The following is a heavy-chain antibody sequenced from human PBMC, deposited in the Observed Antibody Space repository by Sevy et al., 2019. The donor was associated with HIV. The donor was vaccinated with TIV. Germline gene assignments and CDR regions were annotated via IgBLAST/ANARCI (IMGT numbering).Heavy chain of an antibody. J-gene: IGHJ6*02. V-gene: IGHV3-23*01. CDR1: GFTLSSYA. Sequence: GGSLRLSCTASGFTLSSYAMSWVRQAPGKGLEWVSAISGSGGSTYYAHSVKGRFTISRDNSKNTLYLQMNSLRAEDTAVYYCAKEIDLRLSSYYYYGMDVWGQGTTVTVSS. CDR3: AKEIDLRLSSYYYYGMDV. D-gene: IGHD3-3*01. CDR2: ISGSGGST.